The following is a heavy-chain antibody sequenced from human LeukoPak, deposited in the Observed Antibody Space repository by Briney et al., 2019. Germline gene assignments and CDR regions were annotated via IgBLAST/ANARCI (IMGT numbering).Heavy chain of an antibody. D-gene: IGHD3-22*01. V-gene: IGHV4-28*01. Sequence: SETLSLTCAVSGYSISSSSWWGWIRQPPGKGLEWIAYIYHSGTTYYNPSLQSRVTMSVDTSKNQFSLKLSSVTAVDTAVYYCARKESAYYYFDYWGQGTLVTVSS. CDR3: ARKESAYYYFDY. CDR1: GYSISSSSW. CDR2: IYHSGTT. J-gene: IGHJ4*02.